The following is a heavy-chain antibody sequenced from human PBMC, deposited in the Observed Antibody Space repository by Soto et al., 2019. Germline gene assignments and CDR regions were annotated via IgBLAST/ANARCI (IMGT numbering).Heavy chain of an antibody. V-gene: IGHV3-7*01. CDR3: ARLYLGATTRSPDF. D-gene: IGHD5-12*01. Sequence: GGSLRLSCAASGFTFSNDWLCWVRQAPGKGLEWVANIKKDESEKYYVGSVVGRFTISRDNAENSLYLQMNSLRAEDTAVYYCARLYLGATTRSPDFWGQGTLVTVSS. J-gene: IGHJ4*02. CDR1: GFTFSNDW. CDR2: IKKDESEK.